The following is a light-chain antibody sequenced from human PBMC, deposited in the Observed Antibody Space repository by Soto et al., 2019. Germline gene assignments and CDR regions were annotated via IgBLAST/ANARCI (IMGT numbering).Light chain of an antibody. CDR3: QQYNNWPPIT. Sequence: ETVMTQSPATLSVSPGERVTLSCRASQSVSSNLAWYQQNPGQAPRLLIYGASTRATGIPARFSGSGSGTEFTLTISSLQSEDFAVYYWQQYNNWPPITFGQGTQLEIK. CDR2: GAS. J-gene: IGKJ5*01. CDR1: QSVSSN. V-gene: IGKV3-15*01.